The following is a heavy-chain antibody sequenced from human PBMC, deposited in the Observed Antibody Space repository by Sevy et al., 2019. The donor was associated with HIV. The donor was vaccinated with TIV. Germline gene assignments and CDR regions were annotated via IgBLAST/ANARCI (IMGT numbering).Heavy chain of an antibody. J-gene: IGHJ4*02. CDR3: ATTKDYYDSSGYPFDY. CDR1: GSTLSQLS. Sequence: ASVKVSCKVSGSTLSQLSMHWVRQAPGKGLEWMGSFDPEDGEKIYAQKFQGRLTMTEDTSTDTAYMELSSLRSEDTAVYYCATTKDYYDSSGYPFDYWGQGTLVTVSS. CDR2: FDPEDGEK. V-gene: IGHV1-24*01. D-gene: IGHD3-22*01.